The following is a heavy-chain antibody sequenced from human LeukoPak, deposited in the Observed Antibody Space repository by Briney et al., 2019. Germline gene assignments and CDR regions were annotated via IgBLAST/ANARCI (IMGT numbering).Heavy chain of an antibody. CDR1: GYTFTSYA. CDR3: AREREGSSWSGYYQRKYYFDY. D-gene: IGHD3-3*01. CDR2: ISAYNGNT. V-gene: IGHV1-18*01. J-gene: IGHJ4*02. Sequence: ASVKVSCKASGYTFTSYAMNWVRQAPGQGLEWMGWISAYNGNTNYAQKLQGRVTMTTDTSTSTAYMELRSLRSDDTAVYYCAREREGSSWSGYYQRKYYFDYWGQGTLVTVSS.